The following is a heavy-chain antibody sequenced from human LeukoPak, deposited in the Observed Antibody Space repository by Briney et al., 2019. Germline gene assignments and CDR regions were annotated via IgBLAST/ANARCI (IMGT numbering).Heavy chain of an antibody. CDR1: GFTFSNVW. J-gene: IGHJ2*01. CDR3: TTCTVTTDWYFGL. CDR2: IKSKTDGGTT. Sequence: GGSLRLSCAASGFTFSNVWMSWVRQAPGKGLEWVGRIKSKTDGGTTDYAAPMKGRFTISRDDSENTLYLQMNSLKTEDTAVYYCTTCTVTTDWYFGLWGRGTMVTVSS. V-gene: IGHV3-15*01. D-gene: IGHD4-17*01.